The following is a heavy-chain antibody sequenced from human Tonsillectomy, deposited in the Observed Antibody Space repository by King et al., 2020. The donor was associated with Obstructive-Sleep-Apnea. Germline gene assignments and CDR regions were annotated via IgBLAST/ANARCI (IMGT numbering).Heavy chain of an antibody. Sequence: VQLVESGGGLVQPGGSLRLSCAASGFTFSSYAMSWVRPAPGKGLEWVSAISGSGGSTYYADSVKGRFTIARDNSKNTLYLQMNSLRAEDTAVYYCANPTRAYSRSPSAFDYWGQGTLVTVSS. V-gene: IGHV3-23*04. J-gene: IGHJ4*02. CDR2: ISGSGGST. CDR3: ANPTRAYSRSPSAFDY. D-gene: IGHD6-6*01. CDR1: GFTFSSYA.